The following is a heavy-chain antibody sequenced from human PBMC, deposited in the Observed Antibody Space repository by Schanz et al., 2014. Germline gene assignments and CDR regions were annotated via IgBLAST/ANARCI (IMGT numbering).Heavy chain of an antibody. CDR3: ARAKRFGDMDV. D-gene: IGHD3-10*01. CDR1: RYTFTSHG. CDR2: ITAYNGDT. J-gene: IGHJ6*02. Sequence: QVQLVQSGDEVKKPGASVKVSCKASRYTFTSHGISWVRQAPGQGLEWMGWITAYNGDTNYALKLQGRVTLTTDTSTSTAYMELRNLRSDDTAVYYCARAKRFGDMDVWGQGTTVTVSS. V-gene: IGHV1-18*01.